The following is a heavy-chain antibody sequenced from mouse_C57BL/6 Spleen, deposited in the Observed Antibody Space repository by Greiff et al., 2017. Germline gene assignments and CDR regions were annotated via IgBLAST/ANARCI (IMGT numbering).Heavy chain of an antibody. CDR3: ADNYYGSSFLDAMDY. J-gene: IGHJ4*01. Sequence: QVQLQQPGAELVKPGASVKLSCKASGYTFTSYWMHWVKQRPGQGLEWIGMIHPNSGSTNYNEKFKSKATLTVAKSSSTAYMQLSSLTSEDSAVYYCADNYYGSSFLDAMDYWGQGTSVTVSS. D-gene: IGHD1-1*01. CDR1: GYTFTSYW. CDR2: IHPNSGST. V-gene: IGHV1-64*01.